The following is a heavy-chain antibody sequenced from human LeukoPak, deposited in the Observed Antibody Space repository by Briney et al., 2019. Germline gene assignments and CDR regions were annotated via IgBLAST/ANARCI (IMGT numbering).Heavy chain of an antibody. CDR2: INPGNGDT. CDR3: ARDIFGSSRPSEY. D-gene: IGHD6-13*01. J-gene: IGHJ4*02. CDR1: GYTFTSYA. Sequence: ASVKVSCKASGYTFTSYAMHWVRQAPGQRLEWLGRINPGNGDTHYSQKFQGRVTITRDTSATTAYMELSSLTSEDTAVFYCARDIFGSSRPSEYWGQGTLVVVSS. V-gene: IGHV1-3*01.